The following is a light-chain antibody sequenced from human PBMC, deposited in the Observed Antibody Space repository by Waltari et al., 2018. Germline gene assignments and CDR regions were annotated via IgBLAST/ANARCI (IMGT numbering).Light chain of an antibody. Sequence: SYELIQLPSMSVSPGQTARITCPGDRLTYKYTCWYQQKPGQSPILVIYQNTKRPSGIPERFSASKSGNTATLTISGTQALDEAVYYCQAWDSNTLIFGGGTYLTVL. CDR2: QNT. V-gene: IGLV3-1*01. J-gene: IGLJ2*01. CDR1: RLTYKY. CDR3: QAWDSNTLI.